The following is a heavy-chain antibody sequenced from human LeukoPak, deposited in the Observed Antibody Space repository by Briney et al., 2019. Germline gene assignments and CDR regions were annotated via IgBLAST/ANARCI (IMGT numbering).Heavy chain of an antibody. Sequence: GGSLRLSCAASGFTFSSYWLSWVRQAPGKGLEWVANIKQDGTGKHYVDSVRGRFTISRDNAKNSLYLQTNSLRAEDTAVYYCARVTPQGLTGYGSWGQGTLVIVSS. V-gene: IGHV3-7*03. CDR3: ARVTPQGLTGYGS. D-gene: IGHD3-9*01. CDR1: GFTFSSYW. CDR2: IKQDGTGK. J-gene: IGHJ4*02.